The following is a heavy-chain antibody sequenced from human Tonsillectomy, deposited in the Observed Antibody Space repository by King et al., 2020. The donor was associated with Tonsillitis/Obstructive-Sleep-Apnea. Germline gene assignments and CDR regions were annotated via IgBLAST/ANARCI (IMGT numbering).Heavy chain of an antibody. CDR2: IYSGGST. D-gene: IGHD6-13*01. J-gene: IGHJ4*02. CDR3: ASQPGYSSSWYSPFDY. V-gene: IGHV3-53*04. Sequence: VQLVESGGGLVQPGGSLRLSCAASGFTVSSNYMSWVRQAPGKGLEWVSVIYSGGSTYYADSVKGRFTISRHNSKNTLYLQMNSLRAEDTAVYYCASQPGYSSSWYSPFDYWGQGTLVTVSS. CDR1: GFTVSSNY.